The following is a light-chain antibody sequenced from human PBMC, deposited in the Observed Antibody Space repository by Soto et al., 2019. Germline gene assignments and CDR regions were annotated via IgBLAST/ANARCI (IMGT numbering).Light chain of an antibody. CDR3: QQYNSYPWT. CDR1: QSISSW. J-gene: IGKJ1*01. Sequence: DLQMTQSPSSLSASLGDRVTITCRASQSISSWLAWYQQKPGKAPKLLIYDASSLESGVPSRFSGSGSGTEFTLTITSLQPDDFATYYCQQYNSYPWTFGQGTKVDI. CDR2: DAS. V-gene: IGKV1-5*01.